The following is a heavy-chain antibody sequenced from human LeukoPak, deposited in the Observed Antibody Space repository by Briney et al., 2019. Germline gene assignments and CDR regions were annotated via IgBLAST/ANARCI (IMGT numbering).Heavy chain of an antibody. CDR2: LYSGVTT. D-gene: IGHD1-26*01. Sequence: GGSLRLSCAASGFTVSSNYVTWVRQAPGKGLEWVSVLYSGVTTYDADSVRGRFTISRDNAKNTLYLQMNSLRAEDTAVYYCSRGVGATDSWGQGTLVTVSS. CDR3: SRGVGATDS. J-gene: IGHJ4*02. V-gene: IGHV3-53*01. CDR1: GFTVSSNY.